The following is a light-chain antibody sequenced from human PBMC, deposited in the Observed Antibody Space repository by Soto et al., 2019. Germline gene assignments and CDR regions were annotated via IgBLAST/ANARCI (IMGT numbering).Light chain of an antibody. CDR2: KAS. CDR3: HHYRSYSIA. CDR1: QSISYW. Sequence: DIQMTQSPFTLSASVGDRVTITCRASQSISYWLAWYQQKPGKAPKLLIYKASSLESGVPSRFSGSGYGTEFTPTANSLQPDVFASFHCHHYRSYSIAFGQGTRRAF. V-gene: IGKV1-5*03. J-gene: IGKJ5*01.